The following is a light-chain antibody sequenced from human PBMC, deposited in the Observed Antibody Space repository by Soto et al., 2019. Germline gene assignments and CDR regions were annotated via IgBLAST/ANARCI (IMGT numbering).Light chain of an antibody. CDR3: QQYNSYPT. CDR1: QSISSW. CDR2: KAS. V-gene: IGKV1-5*03. Sequence: DIQMTQSPSTLSASAGDRVTITCRASQSISSWLAWYQQKPGKAPKLLIYKASSLESGVPSRFSGSGSGTEFTLPISSLQPDDFATYYCQQYNSYPTFGQGTKVEIK. J-gene: IGKJ1*01.